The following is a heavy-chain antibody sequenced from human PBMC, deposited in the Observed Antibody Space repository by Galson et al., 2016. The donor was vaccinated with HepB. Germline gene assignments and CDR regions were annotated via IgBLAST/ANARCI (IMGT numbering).Heavy chain of an antibody. D-gene: IGHD6-13*01. CDR1: GFSFSDYW. V-gene: IGHV3-7*02. CDR3: VSRRHIAADGVD. J-gene: IGHJ4*02. CDR2: IKQDGSEK. Sequence: SLRLSCAASGFSFSDYWMTWVRQAPGKELEWVANIKQDGSEKYYVDSVKGRFTISRDNAKNSLYLQMNSLRAEDTAIYYCVSRRHIAADGVDWGQGILVTVS.